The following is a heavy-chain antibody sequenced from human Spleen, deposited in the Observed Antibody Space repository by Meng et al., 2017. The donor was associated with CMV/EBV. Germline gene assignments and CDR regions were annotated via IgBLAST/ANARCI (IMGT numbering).Heavy chain of an antibody. CDR2: ISYSGNT. V-gene: IGHV4-59*01. Sequence: CNVSGDSIRGKHWGWHRQPPGKGLEWIGYISYSGNTNFNPSLKSRVTMSIDASKNQFSLTLTSATAADTAFYYCARLHYWPGGGLDYWGQGALVTVSS. CDR1: GDSIRGKH. CDR3: ARLHYWPGGGLDY. D-gene: IGHD2-15*01. J-gene: IGHJ4*02.